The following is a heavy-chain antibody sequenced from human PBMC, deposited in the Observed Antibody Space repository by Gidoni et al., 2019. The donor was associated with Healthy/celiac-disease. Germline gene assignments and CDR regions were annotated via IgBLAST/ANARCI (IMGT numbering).Heavy chain of an antibody. J-gene: IGHJ4*02. Sequence: QITLKESGPTLVKPTQTLTLTCTFSGFSLSTSGVGVGWIRQPPGKALEWLALIYWDDDKRYSPSLKSRLTITKDTAKNQVVLTMTNMDPVDTATYYCAHRRDQYSSFDYWGQGTLVTVSS. V-gene: IGHV2-5*02. CDR3: AHRRDQYSSFDY. D-gene: IGHD6-6*01. CDR2: IYWDDDK. CDR1: GFSLSTSGVG.